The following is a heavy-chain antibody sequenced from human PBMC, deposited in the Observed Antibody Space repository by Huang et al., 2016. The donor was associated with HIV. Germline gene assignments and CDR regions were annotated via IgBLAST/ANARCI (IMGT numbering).Heavy chain of an antibody. Sequence: EEPRKVLEWLGWSSTYKGNAKYAERVQGRVSMTTDTSTRTAYMEVRSLRSEDTAVYYCSTTESAVLTTGPFNIWGQGTMVSVSS. CDR3: STTESAVLTTGPFNI. V-gene: IGHV1-18*01. D-gene: IGHD1-1*01. CDR2: SSTYKGNA. J-gene: IGHJ3*02.